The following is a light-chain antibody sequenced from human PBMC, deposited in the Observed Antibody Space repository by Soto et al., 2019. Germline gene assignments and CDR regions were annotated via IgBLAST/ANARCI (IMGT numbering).Light chain of an antibody. CDR3: QQYRTYY. Sequence: IQLTQSPTTLPASVGDIVTLTCRASESISNWLAWYQQRPGTAPKLLIYHASILETAVPSRFSGNGSGTEFTLTISSLQPGDFATYYCQQYRTYYFGQGTKVDIK. J-gene: IGKJ1*01. CDR2: HAS. CDR1: ESISNW. V-gene: IGKV1-5*01.